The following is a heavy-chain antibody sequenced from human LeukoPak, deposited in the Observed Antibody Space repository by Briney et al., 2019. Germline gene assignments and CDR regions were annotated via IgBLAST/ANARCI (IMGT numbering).Heavy chain of an antibody. V-gene: IGHV1-2*02. D-gene: IGHD6-13*01. Sequence: ASVKVSCKASGYTFSGYYMYWVRQAPGQGLEWMGWINPNSGGTNYAQKFQGRVTMTRDTSISTAYMELSRLRSDDTAVYYCARVYSSSWYGEYWGQGTLVTVSS. CDR2: INPNSGGT. CDR1: GYTFSGYY. J-gene: IGHJ4*02. CDR3: ARVYSSSWYGEY.